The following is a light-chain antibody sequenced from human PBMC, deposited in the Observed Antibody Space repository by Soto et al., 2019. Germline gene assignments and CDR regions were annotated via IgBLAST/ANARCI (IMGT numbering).Light chain of an antibody. V-gene: IGKV1-39*01. CDR3: QQSYSTSWT. CDR2: DAS. J-gene: IGKJ1*01. CDR1: QTISTY. Sequence: DVQMTQSPSSLSASVGDGFTITFLASQTISTYLNWYQQKPGKAPRLLIYDASSLQSGVPSRFSGSGSGTDFTLTISSLQPEDFATYYCQQSYSTSWTFGQGTKVDIK.